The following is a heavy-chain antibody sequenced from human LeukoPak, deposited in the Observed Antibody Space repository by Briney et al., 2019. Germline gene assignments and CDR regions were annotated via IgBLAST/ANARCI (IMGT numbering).Heavy chain of an antibody. Sequence: ASVKVSCKASGYTFTSYYMHWVRQAPGQGLERLGIINPSGGSTSYAQKLQGRVTMTTDTSTSTAYMELRSLRSDDTAVYYCARGTPYCSSTSCYALTFDIWGQGTMVTVSS. CDR3: ARGTPYCSSTSCYALTFDI. CDR1: GYTFTSYY. J-gene: IGHJ3*02. D-gene: IGHD2-2*01. CDR2: INPSGGST. V-gene: IGHV1-46*01.